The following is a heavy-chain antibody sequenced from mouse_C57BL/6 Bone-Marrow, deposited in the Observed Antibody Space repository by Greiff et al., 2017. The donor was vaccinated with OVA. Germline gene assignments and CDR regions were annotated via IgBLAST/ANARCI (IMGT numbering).Heavy chain of an antibody. D-gene: IGHD1-1*01. CDR2: ISDGGSNT. J-gene: IGHJ3*01. CDR1: GFTFSSYD. CDR3: ARKAGISLAY. V-gene: IGHV5-4*03. Sequence: EVKVVESGGGLVKPGGSLKLSCAASGFTFSSYDMSWVRQTPEKGLEWVATISDGGSNTYYPDNVKGRFTITRDNAKNNLYLQMSHLKSEDTAMYYCARKAGISLAYWGQGTLVTVSA.